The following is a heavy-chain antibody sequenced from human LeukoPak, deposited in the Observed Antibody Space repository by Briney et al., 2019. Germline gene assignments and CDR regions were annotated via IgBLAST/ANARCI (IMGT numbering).Heavy chain of an antibody. D-gene: IGHD6-19*01. J-gene: IGHJ5*02. CDR2: IYTSGST. V-gene: IGHV4-4*07. CDR3: ARGYSSGWYPPGNWFDP. Sequence: SETLSLTCTVSGGSISSYYWSWIRQPAGKGLEWIGRIYTSGSTNYNPSLKSRVTMSVDTSKNQFSLKLSSVTAADTPVYYCARGYSSGWYPPGNWFDPWGQGTLVTVSS. CDR1: GGSISSYY.